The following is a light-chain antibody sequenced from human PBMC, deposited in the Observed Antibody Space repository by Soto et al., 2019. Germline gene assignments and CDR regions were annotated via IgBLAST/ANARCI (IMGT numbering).Light chain of an antibody. V-gene: IGLV2-14*01. Sequence: QSALTQPGSVSGSPGQSVTISCTGPRSDIGDSNFISWYQQSPGKAPRLLIYEVNNRPSGVSRRFSGSKAGNTASLTISGLLEDDEADYFCASFRSGTILVFGSGTKVTVL. J-gene: IGLJ1*01. CDR3: ASFRSGTILV. CDR2: EVN. CDR1: RSDIGDSNF.